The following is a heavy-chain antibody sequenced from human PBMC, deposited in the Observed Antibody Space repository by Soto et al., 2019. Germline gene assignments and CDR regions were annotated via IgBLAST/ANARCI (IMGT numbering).Heavy chain of an antibody. V-gene: IGHV1-2*02. Sequence: ASVKVSCKASGYTFTGYYMHWVRQAPGQGLEWMGWINPNSGGTNYAQKFQGRVTMTRDTSISTAYMELSRLRSDDTAVYYCARDLGYSYGYYYYYGMDVWGQGTTVTVS. CDR3: ARDLGYSYGYYYYYGMDV. D-gene: IGHD5-18*01. J-gene: IGHJ6*02. CDR1: GYTFTGYY. CDR2: INPNSGGT.